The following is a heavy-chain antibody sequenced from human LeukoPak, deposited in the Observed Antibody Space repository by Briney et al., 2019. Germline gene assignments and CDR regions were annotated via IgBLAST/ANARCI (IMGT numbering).Heavy chain of an antibody. CDR2: INGDGSAT. D-gene: IGHD6-13*01. CDR3: ARDTSSNWYYNWFDP. J-gene: IGHJ5*02. CDR1: GFTFSNDW. V-gene: IGHV3-74*01. Sequence: PGGSLRLSCEASGFTFSNDWMHWVRQAPGKGLVWVSRINGDGSATRYADSVKGRFTISRDNARNTLYLQVNGLRAEDTAVYYCARDTSSNWYYNWFDPWGQGTLVIVSS.